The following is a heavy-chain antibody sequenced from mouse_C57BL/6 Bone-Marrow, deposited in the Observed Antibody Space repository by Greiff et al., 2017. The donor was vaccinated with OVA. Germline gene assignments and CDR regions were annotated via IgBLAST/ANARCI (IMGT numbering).Heavy chain of an antibody. D-gene: IGHD2-1*01. CDR2: ISSGGSYT. CDR1: GFTFSSYG. CDR3: ARQGRELLDY. V-gene: IGHV5-6*01. Sequence: EVHLVESGGDLVKPGGSLKLSCAASGFTFSSYGMSWVRQTPDKRLEWVATISSGGSYTYYPDSVKGRFTISRDNAKNTLYLQMSSLKSEDTAMYYCARQGRELLDYWGQGTTLTVSS. J-gene: IGHJ2*01.